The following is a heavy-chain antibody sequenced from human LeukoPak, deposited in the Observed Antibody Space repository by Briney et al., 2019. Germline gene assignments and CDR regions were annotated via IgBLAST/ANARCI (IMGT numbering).Heavy chain of an antibody. CDR1: GFTFSSYG. J-gene: IGHJ4*02. V-gene: IGHV3-30*18. CDR3: AKDDSGDGVY. Sequence: PGRSLRLSCAASGFTFSSYGMHWVRQAPGKGLEWVAVISYDGSNKYYADSVKGRFTFSRDNSKNTLYLQMNSLRVEDTAVYYCAKDDSGDGVYWGQGTLVTVSS. D-gene: IGHD2-21*01. CDR2: ISYDGSNK.